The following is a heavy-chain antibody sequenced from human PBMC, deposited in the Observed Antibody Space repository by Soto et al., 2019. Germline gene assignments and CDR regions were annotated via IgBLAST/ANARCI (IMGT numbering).Heavy chain of an antibody. D-gene: IGHD5-18*01. V-gene: IGHV3-30*18. CDR2: ISYDGSNK. J-gene: IGHJ4*02. CDR3: AKPYRGYSYVQFDY. CDR1: GFTFSSYG. Sequence: QVQLVESGGGVVQPGRSQRLSCAASGFTFSSYGMHWVRQAPGKGLEWVAVISYDGSNKYYADSVKGRFTISRDNSKNTLYLQMNSLRAEDTAVYYCAKPYRGYSYVQFDYWGQGTLVTVSS.